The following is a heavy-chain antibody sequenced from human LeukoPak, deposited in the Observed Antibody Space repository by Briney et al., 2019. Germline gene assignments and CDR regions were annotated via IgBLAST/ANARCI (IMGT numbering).Heavy chain of an antibody. V-gene: IGHV3-30*18. Sequence: PGGSLRLSCAVSGLTLDTYGTPWVRQAPGKGLEWVAFISHDGSDTFYADSVRGRFTFSRDKSKNTLFLRLSSLRAEDTAIYFCVKDSAPVDDAFDTWGHGTRVTVSS. CDR3: VKDSAPVDDAFDT. D-gene: IGHD1-26*01. CDR2: ISHDGSDT. CDR1: GLTLDTYG. J-gene: IGHJ3*02.